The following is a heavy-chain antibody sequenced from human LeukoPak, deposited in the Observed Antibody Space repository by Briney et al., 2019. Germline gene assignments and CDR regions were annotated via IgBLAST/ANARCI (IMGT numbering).Heavy chain of an antibody. Sequence: SETLSLTCTVSGGSISSYYWSWIRQPPGKGLEWIGYIYYSGSTNYNPSLKSRVTISVDTSKNQFSLKLSSVTAADTAVYFCARGSTLSLPNWFDPWGQGTLVTVSS. D-gene: IGHD2/OR15-2a*01. CDR2: IYYSGST. J-gene: IGHJ5*02. V-gene: IGHV4-59*08. CDR1: GGSISSYY. CDR3: ARGSTLSLPNWFDP.